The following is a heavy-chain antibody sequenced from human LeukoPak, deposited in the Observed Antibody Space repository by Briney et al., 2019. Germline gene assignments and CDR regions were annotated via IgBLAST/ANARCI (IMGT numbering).Heavy chain of an antibody. J-gene: IGHJ6*03. CDR2: IYTSGST. V-gene: IGHV4-4*07. CDR3: ARDGHKGDGYYYYMDV. D-gene: IGHD3-16*01. Sequence: SETLSLTCTVSGGSISSYYGSWIRQPAGKGLEWIGRIYTSGSTNYNPSHKSRVTMSVDTSKNQFSLKLSSVTAADTAVYYCARDGHKGDGYYYYMDVWGKGTTVTVSS. CDR1: GGSISSYY.